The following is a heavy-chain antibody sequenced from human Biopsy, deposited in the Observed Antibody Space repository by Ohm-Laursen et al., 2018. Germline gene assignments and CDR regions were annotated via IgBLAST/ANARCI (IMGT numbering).Heavy chain of an antibody. CDR3: ARLYRLDDYWNDDPPDAFDV. D-gene: IGHD3-3*01. V-gene: IGHV4-59*01. J-gene: IGHJ3*01. CDR2: IYYRGNT. CDR1: GDSITSYF. Sequence: GTLSLTCTVSGDSITSYFWNWIRQAPGKGLEWIGNIYYRGNTNYSPSLKGRATISLDSSKNQFSLKLSSVTAADTAVFFCARLYRLDDYWNDDPPDAFDVWGQGTRVTVSS.